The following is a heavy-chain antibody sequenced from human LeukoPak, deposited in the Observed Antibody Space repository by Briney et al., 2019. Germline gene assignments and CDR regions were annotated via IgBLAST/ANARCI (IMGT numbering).Heavy chain of an antibody. V-gene: IGHV4-39*01. J-gene: IGHJ5*02. CDR1: GGSISSSSYY. CDR2: IYYSGTT. D-gene: IGHD3-9*01. Sequence: SETLSLPCTFSGGSISSSSYYWGWIRQPPGKGLEWIGSIYYSGTTYYNPSLKSRITISVDTSKNQFSLKLSSVTAADTAVYYCARRDRYGSNWFDPWGPGTLVTVSS. CDR3: ARRDRYGSNWFDP.